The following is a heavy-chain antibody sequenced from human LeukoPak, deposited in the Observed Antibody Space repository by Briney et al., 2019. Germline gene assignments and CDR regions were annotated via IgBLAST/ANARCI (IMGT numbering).Heavy chain of an antibody. D-gene: IGHD5-12*01. CDR3: ARGDDYKSTLFDY. CDR2: ISYSGTT. Sequence: SETLSLTCAVSGGSINTNNWWSWVRRPPGKGLEWIGYISYSGTTNYNPSLKSRVTISVDTSKKQFSLKLTSATAADTAVYYCARGDDYKSTLFDYWGQGTLVTVSS. J-gene: IGHJ4*02. CDR1: GGSINTNNW. V-gene: IGHV4-4*02.